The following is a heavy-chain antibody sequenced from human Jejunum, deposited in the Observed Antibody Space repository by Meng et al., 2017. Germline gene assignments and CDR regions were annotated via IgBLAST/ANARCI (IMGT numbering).Heavy chain of an antibody. J-gene: IGHJ4*02. D-gene: IGHD3-10*01. V-gene: IGHV1-2*02. CDR1: GYTFTGYY. Sequence: SVNVSCKASGYTFTGYYLHWVRQAPGQGLEWMGWINPNNGGTNYARNFQGRVTMTRDTSISTAYMEIRSLQSDDTAVYYCARAVWFERPVGPDYWGQGTLVTVSS. CDR3: ARAVWFERPVGPDY. CDR2: INPNNGGT.